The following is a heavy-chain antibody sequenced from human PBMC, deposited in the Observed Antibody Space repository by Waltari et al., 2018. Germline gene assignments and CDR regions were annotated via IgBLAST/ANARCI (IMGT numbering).Heavy chain of an antibody. Sequence: FGTDVLTWFRRAPGKWLEWVSSISDGGGISNYADSVKGRFTISRDNSKNTVYLQMKSLRAEDTAVYYCARGSGVDYWGQGTLVTISS. J-gene: IGHJ4*02. D-gene: IGHD7-27*01. V-gene: IGHV3-23*01. CDR2: ISDGGGIS. CDR1: FGTDV. CDR3: ARGSGVDY.